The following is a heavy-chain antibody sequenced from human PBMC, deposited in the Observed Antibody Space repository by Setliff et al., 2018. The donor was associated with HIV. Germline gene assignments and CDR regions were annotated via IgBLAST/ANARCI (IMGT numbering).Heavy chain of an antibody. CDR2: INPNSGGT. CDR1: GYTFTGNY. D-gene: IGHD2-15*01. V-gene: IGHV1-2*02. Sequence: ASVKVSCKASGYTFTGNYIHWVRQAPGQGLEWMGWINPNSGGTNYEQKFQGRVTMTRDTSISTAYMELSRLRSDDTAFYHCTTVRKNSGFKYFDSWGQGTLVTVSS. CDR3: TTVRKNSGFKYFDS. J-gene: IGHJ5*01.